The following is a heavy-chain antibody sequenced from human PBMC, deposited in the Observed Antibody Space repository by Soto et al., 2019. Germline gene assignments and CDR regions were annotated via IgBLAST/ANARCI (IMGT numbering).Heavy chain of an antibody. V-gene: IGHV3-30-3*01. CDR2: ISYDGSNK. D-gene: IGHD2-2*01. CDR3: ARELGDCSSTSCHQNPSYYGMDV. Sequence: QVQLVESGGGVVQPGRSLRLSCAASGFTFSSYAMHWVRQAPGKGLEWVAVISYDGSNKYYADSVKGRFTISRDNSKNTLYLQMSSLRAEDTAVYYCARELGDCSSTSCHQNPSYYGMDVWGQGTTVTVSS. CDR1: GFTFSSYA. J-gene: IGHJ6*02.